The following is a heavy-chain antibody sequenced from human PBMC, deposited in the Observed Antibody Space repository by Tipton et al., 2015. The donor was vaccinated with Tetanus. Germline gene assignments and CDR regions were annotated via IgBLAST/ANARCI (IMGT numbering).Heavy chain of an antibody. D-gene: IGHD4-23*01. V-gene: IGHV4-34*01. J-gene: IGHJ2*01. CDR2: VHPRGST. Sequence: TLSLTCAVYGGSFSGYYWNWIRQPPGKGLEWIGEVHPRGSTNYNPSLKSRVTISVDTSKNQLSLKLTPVTAADTAVYYCATMTPVDWYFDLWGRGTLVTVSS. CDR3: ATMTPVDWYFDL. CDR1: GGSFSGYY.